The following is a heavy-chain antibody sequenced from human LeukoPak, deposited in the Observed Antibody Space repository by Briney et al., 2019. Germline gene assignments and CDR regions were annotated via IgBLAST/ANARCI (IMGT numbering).Heavy chain of an antibody. D-gene: IGHD2-2*01. V-gene: IGHV3-21*01. J-gene: IGHJ1*01. CDR3: ARDRPARGRYCSSTSCYSEEYFQH. Sequence: GGSLRLSCAASGFTFSSYSMNWVRQAPGKGLEWVSSISSSSSSYIYYADSVKGRFTISRDNAKNSLYLQMNSLRAEDTAVYYCARDRPARGRYCSSTSCYSEEYFQHWGQGTLVTVSS. CDR1: GFTFSSYS. CDR2: ISSSSSSYI.